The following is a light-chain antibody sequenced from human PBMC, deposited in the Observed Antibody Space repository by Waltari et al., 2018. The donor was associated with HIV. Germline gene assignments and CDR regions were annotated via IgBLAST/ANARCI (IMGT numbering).Light chain of an antibody. CDR3: ASNRLDYTLI. J-gene: IGLJ2*01. Sequence: QSALTQPASVSGFLGQSINISCTGISTDSRFYQYVSWYQQYPGKTPKLIIFDVSNRPSGVSDHFSGSRSGNSASLTFSGLQAGDEAHYYCASNRLDYTLIFGGGTKLTVL. CDR1: STDSRFYQY. CDR2: DVS. V-gene: IGLV2-14*03.